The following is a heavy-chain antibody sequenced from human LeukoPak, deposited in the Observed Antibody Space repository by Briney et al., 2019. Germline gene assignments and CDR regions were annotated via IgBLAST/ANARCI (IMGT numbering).Heavy chain of an antibody. CDR3: ARVIYYDSSGFDY. J-gene: IGHJ4*02. V-gene: IGHV4-34*01. D-gene: IGHD3-22*01. CDR1: GGSFSGYY. CDR2: INHSGST. Sequence: SETLSLTCAVYGGSFSGYYWSWIRQPPGKGLEWIGEINHSGSTNYNPSLKSRVTISVDTSKSQFSLKLSSVTAADTAVYYCARVIYYDSSGFDYWGQGTLVTVSS.